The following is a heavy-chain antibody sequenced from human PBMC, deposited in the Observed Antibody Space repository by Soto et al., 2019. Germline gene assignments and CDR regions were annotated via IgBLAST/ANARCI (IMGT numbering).Heavy chain of an antibody. CDR1: GFTFSNSL. J-gene: IGHJ4*02. CDR3: PREPEGSVFGLDS. CDR2: IWEDGSEE. Sequence: QVQLVESGGGVVQPGRSLRLSCAASGFTFSNSLMHWVRQAPGKGLEWVAVIWEDGSEEYYADSVKGRFTISRDNSKNTRYLQMNTLGVDDMAVYYCPREPEGSVFGLDSWGQGTLVTV. V-gene: IGHV3-33*01. D-gene: IGHD3-10*02.